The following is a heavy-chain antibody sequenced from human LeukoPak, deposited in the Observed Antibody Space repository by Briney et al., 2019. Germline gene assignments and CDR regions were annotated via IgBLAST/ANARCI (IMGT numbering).Heavy chain of an antibody. CDR1: GFPFSRYS. J-gene: IGHJ4*02. Sequence: PGGPLRLSCALSGFPFSRYSMIGAREARGRGREGVSCISSSSSIIYYAQSVKGRFTITRDNAKNTLYLQMNSLRDEDTAVYYCARDHYGGYDFDYWGQGTLVTVSS. D-gene: IGHD5-12*01. CDR3: ARDHYGGYDFDY. V-gene: IGHV3-48*02. CDR2: ISSSSSII.